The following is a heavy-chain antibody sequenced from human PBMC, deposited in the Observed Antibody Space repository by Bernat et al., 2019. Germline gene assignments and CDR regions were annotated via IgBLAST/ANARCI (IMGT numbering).Heavy chain of an antibody. Sequence: EVQLVESGGGVVQPGGSLRLSCAASGFTFDAYAMHWVRQAPGKGLEWVSLISGDGGSTYYADSVKGRFTISRDNSKNSLYLQMNSLRTEDTALYYCAKDNDYGDYGHGFLDYWGQGTLVTVSS. D-gene: IGHD4-17*01. CDR3: AKDNDYGDYGHGFLDY. V-gene: IGHV3-43*02. J-gene: IGHJ4*02. CDR1: GFTFDAYA. CDR2: ISGDGGST.